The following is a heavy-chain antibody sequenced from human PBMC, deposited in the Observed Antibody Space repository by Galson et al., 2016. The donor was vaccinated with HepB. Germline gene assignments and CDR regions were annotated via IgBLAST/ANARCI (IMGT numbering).Heavy chain of an antibody. CDR1: GLTVYNNY. V-gene: IGHV3-66*01. J-gene: IGHJ5*02. D-gene: IGHD2-21*02. CDR2: IYSGGDT. Sequence: SLRLSCAASGLTVYNNYMSWVRQAPGKGLECISLIYSGGDTVYADSVKGRFTISRDHSKNTVYLQMNSLSVEGTAVYYCARDPPSVATGTWAWGQGTQVTVSS. CDR3: ARDPPSVATGTWA.